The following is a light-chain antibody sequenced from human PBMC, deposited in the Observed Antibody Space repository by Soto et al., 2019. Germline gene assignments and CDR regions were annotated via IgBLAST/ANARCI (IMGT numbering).Light chain of an antibody. CDR3: TSWTTSTTMI. CDR1: SSDIDAYNF. CDR2: DVN. V-gene: IGLV2-14*03. J-gene: IGLJ2*01. Sequence: QSVLTQPASVSVSPGQSITISCTGNSSDIDAYNFVSWYQQHPGKAPKLMLYDVNIRPSGVSNRFSGSKSGNTASLTISGLQAEDEADYYCTSWTTSTTMIFGGGTKVTVL.